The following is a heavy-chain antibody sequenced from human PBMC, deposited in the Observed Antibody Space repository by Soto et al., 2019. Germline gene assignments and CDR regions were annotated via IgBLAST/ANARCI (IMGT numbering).Heavy chain of an antibody. D-gene: IGHD6-13*01. V-gene: IGHV4-39*01. CDR3: ARQIGRGSWSLDH. CDR2: IYYTGST. J-gene: IGHJ4*02. CDR1: GGSISSSDYW. Sequence: QLQLQESGSGLVKPAETLSLTCTVSGGSISSSDYWWGWIRQPPGKGLEWIGSIYYTGSTYYYPSLKSRVIISVDTSKNQFSLRLTSVTAADTAVYYCARQIGRGSWSLDHWGQGTLVTVSS.